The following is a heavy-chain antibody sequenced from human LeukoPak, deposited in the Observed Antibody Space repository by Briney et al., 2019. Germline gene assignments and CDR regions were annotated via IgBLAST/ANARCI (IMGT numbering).Heavy chain of an antibody. J-gene: IGHJ4*02. CDR3: ARSRTKPWFGDPTGY. CDR2: IYYSGST. CDR1: GGSISSGGYY. V-gene: IGHV4-31*03. Sequence: SETLSLTCTVSGGSISSGGYYWSWIRQHPGKGLEWIGYIYYSGSTYYNPSLKSRVTISVDTSKNQFSLKLSSVTAADTAVYYCARSRTKPWFGDPTGYWGQGTLVTVSS. D-gene: IGHD3-10*01.